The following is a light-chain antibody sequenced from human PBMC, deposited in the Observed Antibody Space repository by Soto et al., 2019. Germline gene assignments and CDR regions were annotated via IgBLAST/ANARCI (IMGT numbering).Light chain of an antibody. V-gene: IGKV3-15*01. CDR3: QQYNNWPRT. Sequence: EIVMTQSPATLSVSPGARATLSCRASESVSGNLAWYQQRPGQAPRLLIFGASTRAIGIPARFRGSGSGTEFPLTISSLQSEDFALYYCQQYNNWPRTFGQGTKVDIK. J-gene: IGKJ1*01. CDR2: GAS. CDR1: ESVSGN.